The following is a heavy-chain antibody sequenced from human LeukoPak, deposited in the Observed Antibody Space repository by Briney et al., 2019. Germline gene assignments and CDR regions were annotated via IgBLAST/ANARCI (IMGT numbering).Heavy chain of an antibody. CDR2: FYHSGST. J-gene: IGHJ3*02. CDR1: GYSMRSGYY. V-gene: IGHV4-38-2*02. Sequence: SETLSLTCTVSGYSMRSGYYWGWIRQPPGKGLEWIGSFYHSGSTYYNPSLKSRVTVSVDTSKNQFSLRLDSVTAAETAVYYCASNFLTGYDAFDIWGQGTMVTVSS. CDR3: ASNFLTGYDAFDI. D-gene: IGHD3/OR15-3a*01.